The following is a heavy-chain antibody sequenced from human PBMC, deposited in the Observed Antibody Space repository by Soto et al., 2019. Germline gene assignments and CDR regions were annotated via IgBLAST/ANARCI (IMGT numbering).Heavy chain of an antibody. CDR3: ARGSGRQLWLRSYYYYGMDV. V-gene: IGHV3-33*01. Sequence: GGSLRLSCAASGFTFSSYGMHWVRQAPGKGLEGVAVIWYDGSNKYYADSVKGRFTISRDNSKNTLYLQMNSLRAEDTAVYYCARGSGRQLWLRSYYYYGMDVWGQGTTVTVSS. D-gene: IGHD5-18*01. J-gene: IGHJ6*02. CDR2: IWYDGSNK. CDR1: GFTFSSYG.